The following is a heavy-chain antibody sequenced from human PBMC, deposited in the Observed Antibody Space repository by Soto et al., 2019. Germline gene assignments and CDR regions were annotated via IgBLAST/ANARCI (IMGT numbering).Heavy chain of an antibody. J-gene: IGHJ4*02. CDR1: GGSISSGGYS. D-gene: IGHD1-26*01. CDR3: ARGGEWELTLDS. V-gene: IGHV4-31*03. CDR2: IYYTGST. Sequence: SETLSLTCTVSGGSISSGGYSWSWFRQHPGKGLEWIGYIYYTGSTHYNPSLKSRLTISVDTSKNQFSLKLTSVTAADTAVYYCARGGEWELTLDSWGQGTLVTVSS.